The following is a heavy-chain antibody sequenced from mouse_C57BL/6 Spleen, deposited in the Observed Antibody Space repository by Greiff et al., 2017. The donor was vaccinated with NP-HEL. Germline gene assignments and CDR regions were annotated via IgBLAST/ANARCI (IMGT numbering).Heavy chain of an antibody. CDR3: ASPWGAAQRDYAMDY. D-gene: IGHD3-2*02. CDR2: IYPGDGDT. J-gene: IGHJ4*01. CDR1: GYAFSSSW. V-gene: IGHV1-82*01. Sequence: QVQLQQSGPELVKPGASVKISCKASGYAFSSSWMNWVKQRPGKGLEWIGRIYPGDGDTNYNGKFKGKATLTADKSSSTAYMQLSSLTSEDSAVYFCASPWGAAQRDYAMDYWGQGTSVTVSS.